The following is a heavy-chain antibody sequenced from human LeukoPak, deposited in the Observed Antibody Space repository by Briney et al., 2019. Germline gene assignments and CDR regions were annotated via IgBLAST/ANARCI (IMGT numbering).Heavy chain of an antibody. CDR3: AKVPYSDYGSGRPPFMDV. D-gene: IGHD3-10*01. V-gene: IGHV3-23*01. Sequence: GGSLRLSCAASGYTFSSYAMSWVRQAPGKGLEWVSTISDSGDSTYYADSVKGRFTISRDNYKNTLYLQMDSLRAEDAAIYYCAKVPYSDYGSGRPPFMDVWGQGTTVAVSS. J-gene: IGHJ6*02. CDR2: ISDSGDST. CDR1: GYTFSSYA.